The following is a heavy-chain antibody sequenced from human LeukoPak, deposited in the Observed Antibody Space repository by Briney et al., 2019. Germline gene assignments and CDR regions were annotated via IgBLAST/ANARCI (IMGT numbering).Heavy chain of an antibody. Sequence: GGSLRLSCAASGFIFSDYAMSWVREAPARGLEWVSSLRGNGDTFYADSVRGRFTLSRDESRNTVYLHLNKLRAEDTAVYYCAKCIAARPPYYYYYMDVWGKGTTVTVSS. CDR3: AKCIAARPPYYYYYMDV. CDR2: LRGNGDT. J-gene: IGHJ6*03. D-gene: IGHD6-6*01. V-gene: IGHV3-23*01. CDR1: GFIFSDYA.